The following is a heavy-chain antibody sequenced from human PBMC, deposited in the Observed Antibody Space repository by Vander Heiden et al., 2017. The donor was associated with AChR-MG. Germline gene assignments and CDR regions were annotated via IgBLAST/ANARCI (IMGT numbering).Heavy chain of an antibody. Sequence: EVQLVESGGGLVQPGGSLRLSCAASGFPFSSYSMNWVRQAPGKGLEWVSYISSSSSTIYYADSVKGRFTISRDNAKNSLYLQMNSLRAEDTAVYYCARDISGASGYYYTEPFDYWGQGTLVTVSS. CDR1: GFPFSSYS. CDR3: ARDISGASGYYYTEPFDY. J-gene: IGHJ4*02. CDR2: ISSSSSTI. V-gene: IGHV3-48*01. D-gene: IGHD3-22*01.